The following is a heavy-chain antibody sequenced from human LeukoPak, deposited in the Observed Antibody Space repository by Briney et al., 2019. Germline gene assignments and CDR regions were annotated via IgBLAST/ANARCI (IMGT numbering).Heavy chain of an antibody. V-gene: IGHV3-21*01. J-gene: IGHJ4*02. CDR1: GFTFSTCT. Sequence: GGSLRLSCAASGFTFSTCTMNWVRQAPGKGLEWVSSISSGGTYVDYADSVKGRFTISRDNAKNSLYLQMNSLRAEDTAVFYCARDPGYSNSPYYLDYWGQGTLVTVSS. CDR3: ARDPGYSNSPYYLDY. D-gene: IGHD5-12*01. CDR2: ISSGGTYV.